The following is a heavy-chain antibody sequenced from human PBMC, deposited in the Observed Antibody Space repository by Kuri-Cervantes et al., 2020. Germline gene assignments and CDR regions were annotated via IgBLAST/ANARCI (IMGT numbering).Heavy chain of an antibody. CDR1: GFTFSTYS. Sequence: GESLKISCAASGFTFSTYSMIWVRQAPGKGLEWVSSISSRSHYIYYADSVKGRFTISRDNAKNSLYLQMNSLRAEDTAVYYCVRGPLPYYFDSSAYYPFDYWGQGTLVTVSS. J-gene: IGHJ4*02. D-gene: IGHD3-22*01. V-gene: IGHV3-21*03. CDR2: ISSRSHYI. CDR3: VRGPLPYYFDSSAYYPFDY.